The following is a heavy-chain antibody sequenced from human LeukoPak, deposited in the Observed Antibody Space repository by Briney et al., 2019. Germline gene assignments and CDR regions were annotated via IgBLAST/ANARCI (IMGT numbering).Heavy chain of an antibody. V-gene: IGHV3-30*02. J-gene: IGHJ4*02. D-gene: IGHD6-19*01. CDR1: GFTFSSYG. Sequence: GGSLRLSCAASGFTFSSYGMHWVRQAPGKGLEWVAFIRYDGSNKYYADSVKGRFTISRDNSKNTLYLQMNSLRADDTAVYYWAKELDSSGWSGWGGLDYGGQGTLVTVP. CDR2: IRYDGSNK. CDR3: AKELDSSGWSGWGGLDY.